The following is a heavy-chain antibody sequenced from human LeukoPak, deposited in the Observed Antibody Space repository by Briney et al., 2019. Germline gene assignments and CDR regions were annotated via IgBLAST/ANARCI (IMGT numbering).Heavy chain of an antibody. D-gene: IGHD4-17*01. CDR3: QTMVTGQRY. J-gene: IGHJ4*02. Sequence: PGGSLRLSCSASGFTFSSYAMHWVRQAPGKGLEYVSTISNNGAGTYYADSVKGRFTISRDNSKNTLYLQMSSLRTEDTAVYYCQTMVTGQRYWGQGTLVTVSS. CDR1: GFTFSSYA. V-gene: IGHV3-64D*06. CDR2: ISNNGAGT.